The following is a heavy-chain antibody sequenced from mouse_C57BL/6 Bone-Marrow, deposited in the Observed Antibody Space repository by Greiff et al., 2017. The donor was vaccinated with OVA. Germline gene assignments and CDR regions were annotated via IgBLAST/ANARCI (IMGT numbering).Heavy chain of an antibody. CDR2: IYPGSGNT. V-gene: IGHV1-76*01. D-gene: IGHD1-1*01. J-gene: IGHJ1*03. CDR3: ARSGITTVADWYFDG. CDR1: GYTFTDYY. Sequence: QVQLQQSGAELVRPGASVKLSCKASGYTFTDYYINWVKQRPGQGLEWIARIYPGSGNTYYNEKFKGKATLTAEKSSSTAYMQLSSLTSEDSAVYFCARSGITTVADWYFDGWGTGTTVTVSS.